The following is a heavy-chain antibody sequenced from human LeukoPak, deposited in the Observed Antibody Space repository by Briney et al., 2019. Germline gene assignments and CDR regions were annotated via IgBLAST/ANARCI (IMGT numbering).Heavy chain of an antibody. V-gene: IGHV4-34*01. J-gene: IGHJ4*02. CDR3: ARMNLITIFGVVITNFDY. CDR1: GGSFSGYY. Sequence: SETLSLTCAVYGGSFSGYYWSWIRQPPGKGLEWIGEINHSGGTNYNPSLKSRFTISVDTSKNQFSLKLNSVTAADTVVYYCARMNLITIFGVVITNFDYWGQGTLVTVSS. CDR2: INHSGGT. D-gene: IGHD3-3*01.